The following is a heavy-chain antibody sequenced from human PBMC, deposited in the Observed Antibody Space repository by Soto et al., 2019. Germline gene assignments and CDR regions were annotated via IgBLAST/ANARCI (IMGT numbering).Heavy chain of an antibody. J-gene: IGHJ3*01. CDR3: ARDSGLGGTPMGDAFDV. Sequence: QVQLVQSGAEVKKPGSSVKVSCKVSGGSFRNYGISWVRQAPGQGLEWMGGIISMFGTVKTAQKFQGRVSITADESTSTAYMELSSLRSEDTAVYYCARDSGLGGTPMGDAFDVWGQGTVVIVSS. V-gene: IGHV1-69*01. D-gene: IGHD1-26*01. CDR1: GGSFRNYG. CDR2: IISMFGTV.